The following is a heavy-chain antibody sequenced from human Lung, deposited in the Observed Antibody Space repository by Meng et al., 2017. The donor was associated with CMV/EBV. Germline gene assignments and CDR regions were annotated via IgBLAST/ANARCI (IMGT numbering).Heavy chain of an antibody. CDR1: GNVFSTFA. Sequence: GNVFSTFAISWLRHAPGQGLEWMGGVVPLFGTANYAQKFQGRVTITADASTTTAYMELRSLKSEDTAIYFCARDVPRAGGAGSQFDFWGQGTLVTVSS. CDR3: ARDVPRAGGAGSQFDF. D-gene: IGHD6-13*01. CDR2: VVPLFGTA. J-gene: IGHJ4*02. V-gene: IGHV1-69*01.